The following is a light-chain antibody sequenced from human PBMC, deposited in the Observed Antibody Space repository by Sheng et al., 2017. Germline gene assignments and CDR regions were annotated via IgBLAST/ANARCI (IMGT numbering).Light chain of an antibody. V-gene: IGKV3D-15*01. CDR1: QSVSNN. CDR3: QQYNNWPLT. J-gene: IGKJ4*01. Sequence: EIVLTQSPGTLSLSPGERATLSCRASQSVSNNLLAWYQQKPGQAPRLLIYDASTRATGIPDRFSGSGSGTEFTLTISSLQSEDFAVYYCQQYNNWPLTFGGGTKVEIK. CDR2: DAS.